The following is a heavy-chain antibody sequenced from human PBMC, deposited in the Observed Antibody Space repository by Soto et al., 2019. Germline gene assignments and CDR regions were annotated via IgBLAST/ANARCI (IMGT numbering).Heavy chain of an antibody. D-gene: IGHD3-3*01. J-gene: IGHJ5*02. CDR1: GGSVNGYY. Sequence: SETLSLTCAVYGGSVNGYYLNWIRQPPGKGLEWIGEINHTGGTHYNPSLKSRVTMSVDTSKNQFSLRLSSVTAADTAIYYCATRITVFGLLIPPFDPWGQGTQVTVSS. CDR3: ATRITVFGLLIPPFDP. V-gene: IGHV4-34*01. CDR2: INHTGGT.